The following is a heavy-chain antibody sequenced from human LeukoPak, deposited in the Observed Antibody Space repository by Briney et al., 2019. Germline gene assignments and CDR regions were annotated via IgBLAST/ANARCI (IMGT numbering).Heavy chain of an antibody. D-gene: IGHD6-19*01. Sequence: GGSLRLSCAASGFTFGDYTMHWVRQAPGKGLEWVSGISWNSGGIGYADSVKGRFTISRDNAKNSLYLQMNSLRADDTALYYCAKGKKMTVAGLFDYWGQGTLVTVSS. CDR2: ISWNSGGI. CDR1: GFTFGDYT. J-gene: IGHJ4*02. V-gene: IGHV3-9*01. CDR3: AKGKKMTVAGLFDY.